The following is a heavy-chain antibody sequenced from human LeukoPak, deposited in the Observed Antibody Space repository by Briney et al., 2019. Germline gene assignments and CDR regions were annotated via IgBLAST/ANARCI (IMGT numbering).Heavy chain of an antibody. V-gene: IGHV1-18*01. CDR2: ISPYTGNT. Sequence: EASVKVSCKASGYTFTSYGISWVRQAPGQGLEWMGWISPYTGNTNYAQKFQGRVIVTTGTSTSTAYMELRSLRSDDTAVYYCVTCHCTNGVCYGECEYFQHWGQGTLVTVSS. CDR3: VTCHCTNGVCYGECEYFQH. CDR1: GYTFTSYG. J-gene: IGHJ1*01. D-gene: IGHD2-8*01.